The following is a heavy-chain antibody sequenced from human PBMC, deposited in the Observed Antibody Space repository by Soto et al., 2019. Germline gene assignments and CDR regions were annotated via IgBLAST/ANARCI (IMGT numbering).Heavy chain of an antibody. CDR3: ARGRQVRGVYVY. V-gene: IGHV4-59*12. J-gene: IGHJ4*02. D-gene: IGHD3-10*01. CDR1: GGSIGSYH. Sequence: TLSLTCTVSGGSIGSYHWSWVRQPPGKGLEWIASVYYTGSTNYNPSLKSRVTISVDTSKNQFSLKLSSVTAADTAVYYCARGRQVRGVYVYWGQGTLVTVSS. CDR2: VYYTGST.